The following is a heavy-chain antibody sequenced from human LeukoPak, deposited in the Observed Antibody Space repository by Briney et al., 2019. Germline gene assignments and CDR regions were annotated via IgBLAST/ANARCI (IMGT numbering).Heavy chain of an antibody. V-gene: IGHV3-30*02. CDR3: AKRVVIRSTDYFYYYIHV. CDR2: IRYNGDNK. D-gene: IGHD3-3*01. CDR1: GFSFSDYG. J-gene: IGHJ6*03. Sequence: GGSLRLSCEESGFSFSDYGMHWVRQAPGKGLEWVASIRYNGDNKYYADSVKGRFTVSRDNSQSTLYLQMNSLRVEDTAVYYCAKRVVIRSTDYFYYYIHVWGKGTTVTVSS.